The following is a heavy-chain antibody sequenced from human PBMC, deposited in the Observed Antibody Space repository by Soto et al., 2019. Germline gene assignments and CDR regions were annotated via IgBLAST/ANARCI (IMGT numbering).Heavy chain of an antibody. CDR2: IKSKTDGGTT. CDR3: TTDFEGYYDSSGYYWGWDY. J-gene: IGHJ4*02. V-gene: IGHV3-15*01. D-gene: IGHD3-22*01. Sequence: RRLSCAASGFTFSNAWMSWVRQAPGKGLEWVGRIKSKTDGGTTDYAAPVKGRFTISRDDSKNTLYLQMNSLKTEDTAVYYCTTDFEGYYDSSGYYWGWDYWGQGTLVTVSS. CDR1: GFTFSNAW.